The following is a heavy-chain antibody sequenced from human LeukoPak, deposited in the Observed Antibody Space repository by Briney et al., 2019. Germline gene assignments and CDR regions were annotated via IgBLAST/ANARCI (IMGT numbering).Heavy chain of an antibody. CDR1: GFTFSRYG. CDR3: AKDSARGYSSSYLGDY. CDR2: ISYDGSNK. J-gene: IGHJ4*02. D-gene: IGHD6-6*01. Sequence: PGRSLRLSCAASGFTFSRYGMHWVRQAPGKGLEWVTAISYDGSNKYYADSVKGRFTISRDNSKNTPYVQMNSLRAGDTAVYYCAKDSARGYSSSYLGDYWGQGTLVTVSS. V-gene: IGHV3-30*04.